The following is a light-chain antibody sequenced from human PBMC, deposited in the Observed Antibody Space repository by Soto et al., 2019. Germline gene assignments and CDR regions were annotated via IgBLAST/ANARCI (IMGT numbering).Light chain of an antibody. CDR1: QTISSW. CDR2: DAS. V-gene: IGKV1-5*01. Sequence: DIQMTQSPSTLSGSVGDGVTIPCRASQTISSWLAWYQQKPGKAPKLLIYDASTLESGVPSRFSGSGSETEFTLTIGRLQPDDFATYFCHSRAFGQGTRLEIK. CDR3: HSRA. J-gene: IGKJ5*01.